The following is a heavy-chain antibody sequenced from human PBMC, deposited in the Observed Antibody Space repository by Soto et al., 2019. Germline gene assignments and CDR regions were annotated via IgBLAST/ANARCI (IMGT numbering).Heavy chain of an antibody. D-gene: IGHD3-3*01. CDR2: IWYDGSNK. CDR1: GFTFSSYG. Sequence: GGSLRLSCAASGFTFSSYGMHWVRQAQGKGLEWVAVIWYDGSNKYYADSVKGRFTISRDNSKNTLYLQMNSLRAEDTAVYYCARDKADFWSGYCDYWGQGTLVTVSS. V-gene: IGHV3-33*01. J-gene: IGHJ4*02. CDR3: ARDKADFWSGYCDY.